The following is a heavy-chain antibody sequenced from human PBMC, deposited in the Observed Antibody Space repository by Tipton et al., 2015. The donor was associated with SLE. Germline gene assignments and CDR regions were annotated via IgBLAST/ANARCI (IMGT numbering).Heavy chain of an antibody. Sequence: TLSLTCTVSGYSISSGYYWGWIRQPPGKGLEWIGSIYHSGSTYYNPSLKSRVTISVDTSKNQFSLKLSSVTAADTAAYYCARVLAAQGGYWGQGTLVTVSS. CDR2: IYHSGST. CDR3: ARVLAAQGGY. V-gene: IGHV4-38-2*02. D-gene: IGHD6-6*01. CDR1: GYSISSGYY. J-gene: IGHJ4*02.